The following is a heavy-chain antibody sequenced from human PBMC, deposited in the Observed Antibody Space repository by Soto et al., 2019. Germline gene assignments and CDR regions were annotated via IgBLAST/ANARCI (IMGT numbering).Heavy chain of an antibody. CDR3: GDQPGGGGY. CDR1: GFTVSNNY. D-gene: IGHD2-2*01. J-gene: IGHJ4*02. V-gene: IGHV3-53*01. CDR2: IYSGGYT. Sequence: EVQLVESGGGLIQPGGSLRLSCAVSGFTVSNNYMSWVRQAPGKGLEGVSVIYSGGYTAYGDSVKGRFTISRDNSKTNFYLQKNGLGADDPGFFCGGDQPGGGGYWGQGTLVTVSS.